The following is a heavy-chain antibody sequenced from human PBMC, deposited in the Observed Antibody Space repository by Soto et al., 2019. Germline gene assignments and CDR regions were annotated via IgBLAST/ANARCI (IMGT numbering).Heavy chain of an antibody. Sequence: PGGSLRLSCAASGFTFSNYAMTWVRQGPGKGLEWVSGISGSGGRSYYADSVKGRFTISRDNSKSTLYLQMNNLRAEDTAVYYCAKAYFVWSSEQPYYFDYWGQGTLVTVSS. V-gene: IGHV3-23*01. CDR3: AKAYFVWSSEQPYYFDY. D-gene: IGHD3-16*01. CDR1: GFTFSNYA. J-gene: IGHJ4*02. CDR2: ISGSGGRS.